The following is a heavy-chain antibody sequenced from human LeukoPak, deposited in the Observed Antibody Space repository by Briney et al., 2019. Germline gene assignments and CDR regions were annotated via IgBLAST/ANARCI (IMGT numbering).Heavy chain of an antibody. CDR3: ARDIRTYSNYYYYYGMDV. V-gene: IGHV3-7*01. CDR2: IKQDGSEK. J-gene: IGHJ6*02. Sequence: GGSLRLSCAASGFTFSSYWMSWVRQAPGKGLEWVANIKQDGSEKYYVDSVKGRFTISRDNAKNSLYLQVNSLRAEDTAVYYCARDIRTYSNYYYYYGMDVWGQGTTVTVSS. CDR1: GFTFSSYW. D-gene: IGHD2-15*01.